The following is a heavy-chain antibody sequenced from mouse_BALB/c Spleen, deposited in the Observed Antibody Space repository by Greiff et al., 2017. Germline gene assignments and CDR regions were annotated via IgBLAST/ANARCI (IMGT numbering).Heavy chain of an antibody. V-gene: IGHV1S16*01. CDR1: GYTFTSYW. CDR2: INPGNGGT. Sequence: QVQLQQSGAELVKPGASVKLSCKASGYTFTSYWMHWVNLRPGQGLEWIGEINPGNGGTNYNEKFKRKATLTVDKSSSTAYMQLSSLTSEDSAVFNCTAMDYWGQGTSVTVSS. J-gene: IGHJ4*01. CDR3: TAMDY.